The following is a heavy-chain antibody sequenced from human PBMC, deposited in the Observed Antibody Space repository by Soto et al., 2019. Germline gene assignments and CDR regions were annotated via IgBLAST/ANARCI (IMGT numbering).Heavy chain of an antibody. CDR3: ARGGYYDSSWGKLSHYGLDV. CDR1: GYTFIRYG. Sequence: QVHLVQSAAEVKKPGASVKVSCKASGYTFIRYGITGVRQAPGQGLEWLGWISPYNDYTIYAQKLQGRVTFTTDTSTRTVNMEVRGLKSGDTAVYYCARGGYYDSSWGKLSHYGLDVWGQGTSVTVSS. V-gene: IGHV1-18*01. D-gene: IGHD3-16*01. J-gene: IGHJ6*02. CDR2: ISPYNDYT.